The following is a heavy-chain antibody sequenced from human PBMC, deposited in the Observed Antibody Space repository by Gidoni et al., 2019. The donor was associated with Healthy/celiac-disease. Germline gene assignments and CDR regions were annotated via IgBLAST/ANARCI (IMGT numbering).Heavy chain of an antibody. J-gene: IGHJ4*02. CDR2: ISSSSSTR. V-gene: IGHV3-48*01. CDR1: GFTFSSYS. D-gene: IGHD6-19*01. CDR3: ARLREDEWLGDY. Sequence: EVQLVESGGGLVQPGGSLRLSCAASGFTFSSYSMNWVRQAPGKGLEWVSYISSSSSTRYYADSVKGRFTISRDNAKNSLYLQMNSLRAEDTAVYYCARLREDEWLGDYWGQGTLVTVSS.